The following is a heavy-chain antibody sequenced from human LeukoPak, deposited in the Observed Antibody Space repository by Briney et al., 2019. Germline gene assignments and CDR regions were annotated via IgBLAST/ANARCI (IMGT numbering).Heavy chain of an antibody. D-gene: IGHD2-21*02. Sequence: GASVKVSCKASGYTFTSYYMHWVRQAPGQGLEWMGIINPSGGSTSYAQKFQGRVTMTRDTSTSTVYMELSSLRSEDTAVYYCAREVEFCGGDCYSAGGFDPWGQGTLVTVSS. CDR2: INPSGGST. V-gene: IGHV1-46*01. CDR3: AREVEFCGGDCYSAGGFDP. CDR1: GYTFTSYY. J-gene: IGHJ5*02.